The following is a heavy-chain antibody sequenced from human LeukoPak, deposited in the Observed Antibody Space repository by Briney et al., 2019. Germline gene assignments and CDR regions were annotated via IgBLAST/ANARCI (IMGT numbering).Heavy chain of an antibody. CDR2: ISGSGGST. Sequence: PGGTLRLSCAASGFTFSSYATSWVRQAPGKGLEWVSAISGSGGSTYYADSVKGRFTISRDNSKNTLYLQMNSLRAEDTAVYYYAKRYCSSTSCLYIDYWGQGTLVTVSS. CDR3: AKRYCSSTSCLYIDY. J-gene: IGHJ4*02. D-gene: IGHD2-2*01. CDR1: GFTFSSYA. V-gene: IGHV3-23*01.